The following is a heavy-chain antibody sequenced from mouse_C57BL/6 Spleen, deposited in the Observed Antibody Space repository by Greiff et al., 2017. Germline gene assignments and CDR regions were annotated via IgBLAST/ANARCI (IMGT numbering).Heavy chain of an antibody. CDR3: ADYGSSDFDY. J-gene: IGHJ2*01. CDR2: IYPGDGDT. V-gene: IGHV1-82*01. Sequence: VQLQQSGPELVKPGASVKISCKASGYAFSSSWMNWVKQRPGKGLEWIGRIYPGDGDTNYNGKFKGKDTLTADKSSSTAYMQLSSLTSEDSAVYFCADYGSSDFDYWGQGTTLTVSS. CDR1: GYAFSSSW. D-gene: IGHD1-1*01.